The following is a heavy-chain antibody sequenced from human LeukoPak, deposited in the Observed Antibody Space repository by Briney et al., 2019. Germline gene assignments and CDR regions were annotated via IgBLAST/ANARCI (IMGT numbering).Heavy chain of an antibody. J-gene: IGHJ6*02. CDR2: IHNSGRT. D-gene: IGHD3-10*01. CDR1: GGSINNYY. Sequence: SETLSLTCTVSGGSINNYYWSWIRQPPGKGLEWIGYIHNSGRTNYNPSLQSRVTISVDMSKNQFSLKLISVTAADTAVYYCAREITMVRGVYYYGMDVWGQGTTVTVSS. V-gene: IGHV4-59*01. CDR3: AREITMVRGVYYYGMDV.